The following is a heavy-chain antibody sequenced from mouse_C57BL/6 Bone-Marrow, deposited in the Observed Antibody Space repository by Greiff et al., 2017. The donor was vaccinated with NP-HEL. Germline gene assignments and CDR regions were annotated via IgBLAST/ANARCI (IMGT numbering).Heavy chain of an antibody. D-gene: IGHD2-3*01. V-gene: IGHV2-2*01. CDR1: GFSLTSYG. Sequence: VHLVESGPGLVQPSQSLSITCTVSGFSLTSYGVHWVRQSPGKGLEWLGVIWSGGSTDYNAAFISRLSISKDNSKSQVFFKMNSLQAEDTAIYYCARKGSMIHWYFDVWGTGTTVTVSS. CDR2: IWSGGST. J-gene: IGHJ1*03. CDR3: ARKGSMIHWYFDV.